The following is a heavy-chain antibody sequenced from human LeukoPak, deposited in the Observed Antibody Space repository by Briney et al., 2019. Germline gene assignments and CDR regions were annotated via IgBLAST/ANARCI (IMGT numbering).Heavy chain of an antibody. CDR2: MNPNSGNT. J-gene: IGHJ4*02. CDR3: ASFYGGKGAFDY. V-gene: IGHV1-8*01. D-gene: IGHD4-23*01. Sequence: VASVKVSCKASGYTFTSYDINWVRQATGQGLEWMGWMNPNSGNTGYAQKFQGRVTMTRNTSISTAYMELSSLRSEDTAVYYCASFYGGKGAFDYWGQGTLVTVSS. CDR1: GYTFTSYD.